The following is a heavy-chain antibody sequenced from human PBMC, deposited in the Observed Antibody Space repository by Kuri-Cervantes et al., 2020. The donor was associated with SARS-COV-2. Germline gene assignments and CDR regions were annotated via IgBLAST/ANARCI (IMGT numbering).Heavy chain of an antibody. CDR3: ARGRFRDY. Sequence: ETLSLTCAASGFAFSSYWMSWVRQAPGKGLEWVAKTKQDGSEKYYVDSVKGRFTISRDNSKNTLYLQMNSLRAEETAVYYCARGRFRDYWGQGTLVTVSS. CDR2: TKQDGSEK. D-gene: IGHD2-21*01. J-gene: IGHJ4*02. V-gene: IGHV3-7*01. CDR1: GFAFSSYW.